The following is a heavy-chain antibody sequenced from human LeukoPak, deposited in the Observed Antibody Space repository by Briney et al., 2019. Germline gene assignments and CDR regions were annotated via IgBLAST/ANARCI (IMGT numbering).Heavy chain of an antibody. CDR2: IYHSGST. D-gene: IGHD4-17*01. J-gene: IGHJ4*02. V-gene: IGHV4-38-2*02. CDR1: GYSISSGYY. CDR3: ASTTTDVDY. Sequence: SETLSLTCTVSGYSISSGYYWGWIRQPPGKGLEWIGSIYHSGSTYYNPSLKSRVTISVDTSKNQFSLKLSSVTAADTAVYYCASTTTDVDYWGQGTLVTVSS.